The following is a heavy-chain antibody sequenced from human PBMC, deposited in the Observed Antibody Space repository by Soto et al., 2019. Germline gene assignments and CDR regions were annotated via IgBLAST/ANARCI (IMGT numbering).Heavy chain of an antibody. Sequence: SETLSRTCTVSGGSISSYYWSWIRQPPGKGLEYIGYIYYSGSTNYNPSLKSRVTISVDTSKKQFPLKLSSVTAADTAVYYCARSLYSGSYTNWFDPWGQGTLVTVS. CDR3: ARSLYSGSYTNWFDP. V-gene: IGHV4-59*01. CDR1: GGSISSYY. J-gene: IGHJ5*02. D-gene: IGHD1-26*01. CDR2: IYYSGST.